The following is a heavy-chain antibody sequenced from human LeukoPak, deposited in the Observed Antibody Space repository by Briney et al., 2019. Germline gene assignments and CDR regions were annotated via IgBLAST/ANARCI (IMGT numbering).Heavy chain of an antibody. Sequence: GGSLRLSCAASGFDLNTYEMNWVRQAPGKGLEWIADITISGHTKNYADSVKGRFTISRDNARTSLYLQMNSLRVEDTGLYYCARGDPHADLWGQGTLVTFSS. CDR2: ITISGHTK. CDR1: GFDLNTYE. CDR3: ARGDPHADL. J-gene: IGHJ5*02. V-gene: IGHV3-48*03.